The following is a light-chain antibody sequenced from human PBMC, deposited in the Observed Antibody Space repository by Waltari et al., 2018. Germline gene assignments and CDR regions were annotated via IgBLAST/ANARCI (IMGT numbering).Light chain of an antibody. CDR2: DVS. CDR1: SSDVGGCNY. V-gene: IGLV2-11*01. CDR3: CSYAGSFTYV. Sequence: QSALTQPRSVSGSPGQSVTISCTGTSSDVGGCNYVSWYRQHPGKAPKLMIYDVSKRPSGVPDRFSGSKSGNTASLTISGLQAEDEADYYCCSYAGSFTYVFGTGTKVTVL. J-gene: IGLJ1*01.